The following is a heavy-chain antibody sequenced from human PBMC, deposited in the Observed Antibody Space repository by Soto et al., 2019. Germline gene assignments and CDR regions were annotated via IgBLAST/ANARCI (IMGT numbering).Heavy chain of an antibody. J-gene: IGHJ6*02. V-gene: IGHV3-33*01. CDR2: IWYDGSNK. D-gene: IGHD4-17*01. Sequence: WGSLRLSCAASGFTFSSYGMHWVRQAPGKGLEWVAVIWYDGSNKYYADSVKGRFTISRDNSKNTLYLQMNSLRAEDTAVYYCARDYGDYFYYYYYGMDVWGQGTTVTVSS. CDR3: ARDYGDYFYYYYYGMDV. CDR1: GFTFSSYG.